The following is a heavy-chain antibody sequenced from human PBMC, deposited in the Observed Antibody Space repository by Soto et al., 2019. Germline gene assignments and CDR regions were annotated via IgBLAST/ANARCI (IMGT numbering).Heavy chain of an antibody. CDR2: INSDGSST. J-gene: IGHJ5*02. Sequence: PGGSLRLSCAASGFTFSSYWMHWVRQAPGKGLVWVSRINSDGSSTSYADSVKGRFTISRDNAKNTLYLQMNSLRAEDTAVYYCARDRVVGYSSSWYSTNWFDPRGQGTLVTVSS. D-gene: IGHD6-13*01. CDR1: GFTFSSYW. V-gene: IGHV3-74*01. CDR3: ARDRVVGYSSSWYSTNWFDP.